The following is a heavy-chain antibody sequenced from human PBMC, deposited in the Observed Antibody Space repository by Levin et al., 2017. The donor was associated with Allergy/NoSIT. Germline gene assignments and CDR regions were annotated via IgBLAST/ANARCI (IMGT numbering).Heavy chain of an antibody. V-gene: IGHV4-4*07. J-gene: IGHJ4*02. Sequence: PSETLSLTCTVSGGSIFNYYWNWIRRPAGKGLEWIGRIYTSGSTNYNPSLESRVTMSVDTSNNQFSLKLNSVTAADTAIYYCARSSEGATTFDSWGRGALVTVSS. CDR2: IYTSGST. CDR3: ARSSEGATTFDS. D-gene: IGHD1-26*01. CDR1: GGSIFNYY.